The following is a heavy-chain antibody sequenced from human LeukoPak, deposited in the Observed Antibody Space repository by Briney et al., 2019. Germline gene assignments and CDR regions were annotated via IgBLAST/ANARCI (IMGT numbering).Heavy chain of an antibody. CDR3: ARLGVYDILTGYYFDY. J-gene: IGHJ4*02. D-gene: IGHD3-9*01. Sequence: SETLSLTCAVSGYSISSGYYWGWIRQPPGKGLEWIGNVYHSGSTYYNPSLKSRVTISVDTSKNQFSLKLSSVTAADTAVYYCARLGVYDILTGYYFDYWGQGTLVTVSS. V-gene: IGHV4-38-2*01. CDR2: VYHSGST. CDR1: GYSISSGYY.